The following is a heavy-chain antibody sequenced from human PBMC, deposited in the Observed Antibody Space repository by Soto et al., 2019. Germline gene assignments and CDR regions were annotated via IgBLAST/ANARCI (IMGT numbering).Heavy chain of an antibody. CDR1: GGTFSSYA. Sequence: SVKVSCKASGGTFSSYAISWVRQAPGQGLEWMGGIIPIFGTANYAQKFQGRVTITADESTSTAYMELSSLRSEDTAVYYCARQEAVGTNYGYYFDHWGQGALVTVSS. J-gene: IGHJ4*02. CDR3: ARQEAVGTNYGYYFDH. CDR2: IIPIFGTA. D-gene: IGHD1-26*01. V-gene: IGHV1-69*13.